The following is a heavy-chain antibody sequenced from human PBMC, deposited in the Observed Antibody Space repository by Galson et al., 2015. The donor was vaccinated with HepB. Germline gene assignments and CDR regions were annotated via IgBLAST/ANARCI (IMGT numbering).Heavy chain of an antibody. V-gene: IGHV1-24*01. D-gene: IGHD6-13*01. CDR2: FDPEDGET. Sequence: SVKVSCKVSGYTLTELSMHWVRQAPGKGLEWMGGFDPEDGETIYAQKFLGRVTMTEDTSTDTAYMELSSLRSEDTAVYYCATELSSPEWYFDLWGRGTLVTVSS. J-gene: IGHJ2*01. CDR3: ATELSSPEWYFDL. CDR1: GYTLTELS.